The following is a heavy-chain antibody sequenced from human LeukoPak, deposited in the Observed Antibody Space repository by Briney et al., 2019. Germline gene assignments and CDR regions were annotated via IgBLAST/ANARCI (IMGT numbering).Heavy chain of an antibody. D-gene: IGHD6-19*01. V-gene: IGHV4-30-2*01. Sequence: SQTLSLTCAASGGSISSGGYSWSWIRQPPGKGLEWIGYIYHSGSTYYNPSLKSRVTISVDRSKNQFSLKLSSVTAADTAVYYCARVSRSRSSGWALFDYWGQGTLVTVSS. CDR2: IYHSGST. CDR1: GGSISSGGYS. J-gene: IGHJ4*02. CDR3: ARVSRSRSSGWALFDY.